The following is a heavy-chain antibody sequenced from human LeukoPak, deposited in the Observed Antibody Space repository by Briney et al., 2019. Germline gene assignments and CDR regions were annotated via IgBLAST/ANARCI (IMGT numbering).Heavy chain of an antibody. Sequence: GASVKVSCKASGYTFTGYYMHWVRQAPGQGLEWMGWINPNSGGTNYAQKFQGRVTMTRDTSISTAYMELSRLRSDDTAVYYCAIRGIVVVTDAFDIWGQGTMVTVSS. CDR3: AIRGIVVVTDAFDI. V-gene: IGHV1-2*02. CDR2: INPNSGGT. J-gene: IGHJ3*02. CDR1: GYTFTGYY. D-gene: IGHD3-22*01.